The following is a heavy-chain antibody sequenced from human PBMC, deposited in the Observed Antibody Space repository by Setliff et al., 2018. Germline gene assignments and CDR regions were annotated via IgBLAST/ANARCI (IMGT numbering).Heavy chain of an antibody. CDR3: ARPGRSNYWDSFDY. CDR1: GFTFRSYE. CDR2: INSGGSEK. Sequence: PGGSLRLSCAASGFTFRSYEMNWVRQTPGKGLEWVSYINSGGSEKYYVDSVKGRFTISRDNAKKSLDLQMNSLRVDDTAVYYCARPGRSNYWDSFDYWGQGILVTVSS. J-gene: IGHJ4*02. V-gene: IGHV3-48*03. D-gene: IGHD3-10*01.